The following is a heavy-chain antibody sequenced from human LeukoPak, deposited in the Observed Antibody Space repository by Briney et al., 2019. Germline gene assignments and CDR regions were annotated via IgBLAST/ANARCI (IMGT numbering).Heavy chain of an antibody. CDR3: AREQPTDY. Sequence: ARSLRLSCAASGFTFSSYAMHWVRQAPGKGLEWVAVISYDGSNKYYAASVKGRFTISRDNSKNTLYLQMNSLRAEDTAVYYCAREQPTDYWGQGTLVTVSS. CDR2: ISYDGSNK. J-gene: IGHJ4*02. V-gene: IGHV3-30*04. CDR1: GFTFSSYA.